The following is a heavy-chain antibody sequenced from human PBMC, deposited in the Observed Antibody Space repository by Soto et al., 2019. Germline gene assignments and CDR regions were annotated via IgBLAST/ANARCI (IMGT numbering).Heavy chain of an antibody. CDR2: INPSGDFT. CDR1: GYPFTGHY. Sequence: QVQLVQSGAEVKKPGASVRVSCKASGYPFTGHYMHWVRQAPGQGLEWMGLINPSGDFTIYAPKVQGRVTMTRDTSTSTDYMELSSLRSEDTAVYYCARDNSVYDLTWWFDPWGQGTLVTVSS. D-gene: IGHD3-22*01. V-gene: IGHV1-46*01. J-gene: IGHJ5*02. CDR3: ARDNSVYDLTWWFDP.